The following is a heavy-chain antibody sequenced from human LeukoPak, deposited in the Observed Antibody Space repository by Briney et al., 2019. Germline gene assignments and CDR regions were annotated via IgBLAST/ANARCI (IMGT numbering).Heavy chain of an antibody. CDR1: GYTFTGYY. D-gene: IGHD3-22*01. CDR3: ARDMYYYDSSGYDSTGNDAFDI. V-gene: IGHV1-2*02. Sequence: ASVKVSCKASGYTFTGYYMHWVRQAPGRGLEWMGWINPNSGGTNYAQKFQGRVTMTRDTSISTAYMELSRLRSDDTAVYYCARDMYYYDSSGYDSTGNDAFDIWGQGTMVTVSS. J-gene: IGHJ3*02. CDR2: INPNSGGT.